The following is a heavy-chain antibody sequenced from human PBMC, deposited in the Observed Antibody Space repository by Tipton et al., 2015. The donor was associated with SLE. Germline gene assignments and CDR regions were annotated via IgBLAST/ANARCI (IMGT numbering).Heavy chain of an antibody. CDR1: GGSISSYY. J-gene: IGHJ6*03. V-gene: IGHV4-59*01. D-gene: IGHD6-6*01. CDR3: ARGRYSSSSVYYYYYMDV. CDR2: IYYSGST. Sequence: TLSLTCTVSGGSISSYYWSWIRQPPGKGLEWMGYIYYSGSTNYNPSLKSRVTISVDTSKNQFSLKLSSVTAADTAVYYCARGRYSSSSVYYYYYMDVWGKGTTVTVSS.